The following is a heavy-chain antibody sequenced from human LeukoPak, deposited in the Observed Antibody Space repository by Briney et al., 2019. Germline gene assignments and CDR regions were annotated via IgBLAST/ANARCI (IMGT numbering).Heavy chain of an antibody. D-gene: IGHD3-16*01. V-gene: IGHV3-15*01. Sequence: GGSLRLSCTASGFNFRSAWMSWARQAPGKGLEWVGRVRSKSDAGTMDYAAHVEGRFTISRDDSKNMVYLDMNSLKTEDTAVYYCGGRRVWGNGTVVTVSS. CDR2: VRSKSDAGTM. CDR1: GFNFRSAW. J-gene: IGHJ6*04. CDR3: GGRRV.